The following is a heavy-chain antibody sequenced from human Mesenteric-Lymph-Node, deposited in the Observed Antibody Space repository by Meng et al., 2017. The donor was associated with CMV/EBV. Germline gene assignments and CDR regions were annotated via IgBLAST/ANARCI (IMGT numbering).Heavy chain of an antibody. D-gene: IGHD3-10*01. Sequence: SETLSLTCTVSGGSISSSSYFWGWIRQPPGKGLEWIGTIYYSGSTYYNPSLKSRVTISVDTSKNQFSLKLSSVTAADTAVYYCARGTIDVLLCPLGHWGQGTLVTVSS. V-gene: IGHV4-39*07. CDR3: ARGTIDVLLCPLGH. CDR2: IYYSGST. CDR1: GGSISSSSYF. J-gene: IGHJ1*01.